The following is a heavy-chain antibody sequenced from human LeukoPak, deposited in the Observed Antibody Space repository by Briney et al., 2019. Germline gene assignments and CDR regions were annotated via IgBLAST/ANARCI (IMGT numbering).Heavy chain of an antibody. V-gene: IGHV3-53*01. D-gene: IGHD6-19*01. CDR3: ARDADEVAGLFDY. J-gene: IGHJ4*01. Sequence: GGSLRLSCAVSGFTVSSNYMSWVRQAPGKGLEWVSLIYSDGSTYYADSVKGRFTIPKDNSKNTLYLQMNRLRADDTAVYYCARDADEVAGLFDYWGHGTLVTVSS. CDR2: IYSDGST. CDR1: GFTVSSNY.